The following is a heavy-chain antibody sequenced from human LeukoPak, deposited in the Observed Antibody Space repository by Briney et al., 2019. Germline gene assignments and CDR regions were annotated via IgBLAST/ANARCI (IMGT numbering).Heavy chain of an antibody. J-gene: IGHJ4*02. CDR2: ISSSSSYI. CDR3: ARDLSRYGDYIDY. V-gene: IGHV3-21*01. Sequence: PGGSLRLSCAASGFTFGSYSMNWVRQAPGMGLEWVSSISSSSSYIYYADSVKGRFTISRDNAKNSLYLQMNSLRAEDTAVYYCARDLSRYGDYIDYWGQGTLVTVSS. CDR1: GFTFGSYS. D-gene: IGHD4-17*01.